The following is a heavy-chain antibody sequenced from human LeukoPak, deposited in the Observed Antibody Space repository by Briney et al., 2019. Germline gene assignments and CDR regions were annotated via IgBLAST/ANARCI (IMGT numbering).Heavy chain of an antibody. V-gene: IGHV4-59*01. Sequence: PSETLSLTCTVSGDSISAYYWNWIRQFPGKGLEWIGYIYYNGSGSTNYNPSLKSRVTISIDTSMNWFSLNLNSVTAADTAVYYCARYRAFDIWGQGTMVTVSS. CDR3: ARYRAFDI. J-gene: IGHJ3*02. CDR2: IYYNGSGST. CDR1: GDSISAYY.